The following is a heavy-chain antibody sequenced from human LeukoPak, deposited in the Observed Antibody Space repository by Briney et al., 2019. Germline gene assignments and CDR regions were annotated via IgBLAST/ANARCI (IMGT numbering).Heavy chain of an antibody. CDR2: IYYSGST. CDR1: GGSISSYY. V-gene: IGHV4-59*01. D-gene: IGHD3-10*01. J-gene: IGHJ4*02. Sequence: SETLSLTCTVSGGSISSYYWSWIRQPPGKGREWIGYIYYSGSTNYNPSLKSRLTISVDTSKNQFSLKLSSVTAADTAVYYCARDHYYDSGSYYNDYYFDYWGQGTLVTVSS. CDR3: ARDHYYDSGSYYNDYYFDY.